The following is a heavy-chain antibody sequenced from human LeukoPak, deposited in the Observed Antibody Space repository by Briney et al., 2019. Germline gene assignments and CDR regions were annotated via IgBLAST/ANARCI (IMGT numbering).Heavy chain of an antibody. V-gene: IGHV3-23*01. CDR2: ISDSGGST. J-gene: IGHJ4*02. CDR1: GFTFSSYS. CDR3: AKGKGSSSSSIDW. Sequence: GRSLRLSCAASGFTFSSYSMNWVRQAPGKGLEWVSAISDSGGSTYYADSVKGRFTISRDNSKNTVYLQIHRLRAEDTAVYYCAKGKGSSSSSIDWWGQGTLVTVSS. D-gene: IGHD2-15*01.